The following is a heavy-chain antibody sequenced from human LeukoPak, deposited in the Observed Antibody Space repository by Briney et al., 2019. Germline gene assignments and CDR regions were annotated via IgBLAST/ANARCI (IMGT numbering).Heavy chain of an antibody. J-gene: IGHJ4*02. V-gene: IGHV1-3*04. Sequence: ASVKVSCKGSGYDFSDYSIQWVRQAPGQRLEWMGWVNTGNGHTRYSPKFQGRVAIVRDTSASTAYMDLSSLRSGNTALYYCARGHWVGTTQAYYLDYWGQGTLVAVSS. CDR3: ARGHWVGTTQAYYLDY. CDR1: GYDFSDYS. D-gene: IGHD1-26*01. CDR2: VNTGNGHT.